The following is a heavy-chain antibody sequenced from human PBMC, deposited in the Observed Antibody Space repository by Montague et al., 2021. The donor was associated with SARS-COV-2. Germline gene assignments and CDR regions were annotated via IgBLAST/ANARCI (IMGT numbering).Heavy chain of an antibody. Sequence: CAISGDSVSTHSGTWNWVRLSPSRGLEWLGRTYYRSEWYSDYSVSVKSRISINPDTSKNQFSLQLNSVTPEDTAVYYCARAERGSCGDGNCYQYFFNYWGQGTLGTVSS. CDR2: TYYRSEWYS. D-gene: IGHD2-15*01. CDR1: GDSVSTHSGT. CDR3: ARAERGSCGDGNCYQYFFNY. J-gene: IGHJ4*02. V-gene: IGHV6-1*01.